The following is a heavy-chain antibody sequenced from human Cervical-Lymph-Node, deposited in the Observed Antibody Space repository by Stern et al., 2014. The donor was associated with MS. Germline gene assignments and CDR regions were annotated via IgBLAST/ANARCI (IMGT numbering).Heavy chain of an antibody. V-gene: IGHV3-33*01. CDR3: ARGDTRYCSGGTA. J-gene: IGHJ5*02. Sequence: QVQLVQSGGGVVQPGRSLRLSCAASGFTFSSYGMHWVRQAPGKGLEWVAVIWYDGSNKYYADSVKGRFTISRDNSKNTLYLQMNSLRAEDTAVYYCARGDTRYCSGGTAWGQGTLVTVSS. CDR1: GFTFSSYG. D-gene: IGHD2-15*01. CDR2: IWYDGSNK.